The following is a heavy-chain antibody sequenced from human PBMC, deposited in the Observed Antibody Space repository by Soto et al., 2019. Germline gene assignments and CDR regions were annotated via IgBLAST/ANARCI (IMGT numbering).Heavy chain of an antibody. Sequence: GGSLRLSCAASGFTFSSYAMHWVRQAPGKGLEWVAVISFDGTNRYYADSVKDRFTVSRDNSKNTLFVQMNSLRVEDTATYYCAHSKRLGELSDPIDYWGQGTLVTVSS. CDR3: AHSKRLGELSDPIDY. D-gene: IGHD3-16*02. J-gene: IGHJ4*02. CDR1: GFTFSSYA. V-gene: IGHV3-30-3*01. CDR2: ISFDGTNR.